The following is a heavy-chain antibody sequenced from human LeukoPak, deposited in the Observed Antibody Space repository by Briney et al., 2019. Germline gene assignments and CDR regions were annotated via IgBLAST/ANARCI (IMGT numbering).Heavy chain of an antibody. CDR2: IRFDGTYQ. CDR3: AKPSGSGFDH. J-gene: IGHJ4*02. D-gene: IGHD1-26*01. CDR1: GFTFSSYS. Sequence: GGSLRLSCAASGFTFSSYSMNWVRQAPGKGLEWVAFIRFDGTYQYYVDSVKGRFTISRDNSKNTVSLQMNSLRPEDTAVYYCAKPSGSGFDHWGQGTLVTVSS. V-gene: IGHV3-30*02.